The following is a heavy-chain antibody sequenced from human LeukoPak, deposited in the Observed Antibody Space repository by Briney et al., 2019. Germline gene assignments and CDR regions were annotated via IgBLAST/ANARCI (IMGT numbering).Heavy chain of an antibody. V-gene: IGHV4-39*07. Sequence: SETLSLTCTVSGGSISSSSYYWGWIRQPPGKGLEWIGTIHYSGSTYYSPSLKSRVTISVDTSKNQFSLKLRSVTAADTAVYYCASLRKRGGAFDIWGQGTIVTVSS. CDR2: IHYSGST. J-gene: IGHJ3*02. CDR1: GGSISSSSYY. CDR3: ASLRKRGGAFDI.